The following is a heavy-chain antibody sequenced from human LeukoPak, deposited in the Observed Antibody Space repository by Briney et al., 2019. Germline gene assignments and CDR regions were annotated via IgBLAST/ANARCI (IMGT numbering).Heavy chain of an antibody. CDR2: IIPLFGTA. Sequence: GASVKVSCKASGGTFRKYAISWVRQAPRQGLEWMGGIIPLFGTADYAQKFQGRVTITADESTSTAYMELRSLRSDDTAVYYCARGLLWFGDPGIYMDVWGKGTTVTISS. J-gene: IGHJ6*03. V-gene: IGHV1-69*13. D-gene: IGHD3-10*01. CDR3: ARGLLWFGDPGIYMDV. CDR1: GGTFRKYA.